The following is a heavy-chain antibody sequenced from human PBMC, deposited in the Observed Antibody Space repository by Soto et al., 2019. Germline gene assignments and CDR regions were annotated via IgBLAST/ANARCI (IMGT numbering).Heavy chain of an antibody. J-gene: IGHJ4*02. D-gene: IGHD3-10*01. Sequence: QVQLVESGGGVVQPGRSLRLSCAASGFTFSSYAMHWVRQAPGKGLEWVAVISYAGSNKYYAESVKGRFTISRDNSKNTLYLQMNSLRAEDTAVYYCARDPMGRYYGSGSYYFDYWGQGTLVTVSS. CDR2: ISYAGSNK. CDR1: GFTFSSYA. V-gene: IGHV3-30-3*01. CDR3: ARDPMGRYYGSGSYYFDY.